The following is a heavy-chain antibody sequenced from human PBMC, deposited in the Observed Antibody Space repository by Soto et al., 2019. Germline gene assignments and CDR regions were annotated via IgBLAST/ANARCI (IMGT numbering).Heavy chain of an antibody. CDR2: INAGNGNT. CDR1: GYTFTSYA. J-gene: IGHJ6*02. V-gene: IGHV1-3*01. CDR3: ASFSEVYYYYGMDV. Sequence: GASVKVSCKACGYTFTSYAMHLVRQAPGQRLEWMGCINAGNGNTEYSQKFQGRVTITRDTSASTAYMELSSLRSEDTAVYYCASFSEVYYYYGMDVWGQGTTVTVSS.